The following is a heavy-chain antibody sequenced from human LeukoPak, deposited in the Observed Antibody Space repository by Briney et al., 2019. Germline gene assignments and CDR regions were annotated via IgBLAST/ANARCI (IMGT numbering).Heavy chain of an antibody. CDR3: AKKYSYGSGAGDALDI. J-gene: IGHJ3*02. D-gene: IGHD3-10*01. CDR2: ISYDGSLK. Sequence: PGGSLRLSCAASGFTFRNFGMHWVRQAPGKGLEGVAVISYDGSLKHYLDSVKGRFTISRDNSKNTLYLQMDSLRVEDTAVYYCAKKYSYGSGAGDALDIWGHGTLVTVSS. V-gene: IGHV3-30*18. CDR1: GFTFRNFG.